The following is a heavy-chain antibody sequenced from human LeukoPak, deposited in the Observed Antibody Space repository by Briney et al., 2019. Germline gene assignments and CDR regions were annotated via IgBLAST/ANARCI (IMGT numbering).Heavy chain of an antibody. J-gene: IGHJ4*02. CDR1: GFTFSSYG. D-gene: IGHD6-6*01. Sequence: HPGGSLRLSCAASGFTFSSYGMHWVRQAPGKGLEWVAVIWYDGSRIYYADSVKGRFTISRDNSKNTLYLQMNSLRAEDTAVYYCARAYSSSSEANFDYWGQGTLVTVSS. CDR3: ARAYSSSSEANFDY. CDR2: IWYDGSRI. V-gene: IGHV3-33*01.